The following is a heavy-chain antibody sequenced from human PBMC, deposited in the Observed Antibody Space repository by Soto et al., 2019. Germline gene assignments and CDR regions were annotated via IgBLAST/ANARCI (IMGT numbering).Heavy chain of an antibody. D-gene: IGHD5-12*01. J-gene: IGHJ4*02. CDR1: GGSISSGGYY. CDR3: ARAGGDVDIVATILDY. CDR2: IYYSGST. V-gene: IGHV4-31*03. Sequence: QVQLQESGPGLVKPSQTLSLTCTVSGGSISSGGYYWSWIRQHPGKGLEWIGYIYYSGSTYYNPSLKSRVTISVDPSKNQFSLKLSSVTAADTAVYYCARAGGDVDIVATILDYWGQGTLVTVSS.